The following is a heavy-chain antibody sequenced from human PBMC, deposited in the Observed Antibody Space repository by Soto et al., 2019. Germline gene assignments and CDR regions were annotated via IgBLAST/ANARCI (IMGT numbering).Heavy chain of an antibody. V-gene: IGHV1-18*01. Sequence: QVQLVQSGAEVKKPGASVKVSCKASGYTFTSYGISWVRQAPGQGLEWMGWISAYNGNTNYAQKLQGRVNMTTVTSTSTAYMELRSLRSDDTAVYYCARDVRNVTTSYYYNYYMHVWGKGTTVTVSS. J-gene: IGHJ6*03. CDR1: GYTFTSYG. CDR3: ARDVRNVTTSYYYNYYMHV. D-gene: IGHD4-17*01. CDR2: ISAYNGNT.